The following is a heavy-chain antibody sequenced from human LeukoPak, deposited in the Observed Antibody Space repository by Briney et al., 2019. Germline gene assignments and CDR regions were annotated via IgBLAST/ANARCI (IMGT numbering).Heavy chain of an antibody. D-gene: IGHD3-9*01. CDR1: GYTFTGYY. CDR2: INPNSGGT. J-gene: IGHJ4*02. V-gene: IGHV1-2*02. Sequence: ASVKVSCKASGYTFTGYYMHWVRQAPGQGLEWMGWINPNSGGTNYAQKFQGRVTMTRDTSISTAYMELSRLRSDDTAVYYCARDKSRYFDWLRYYFDYWGQGTLVTVSS. CDR3: ARDKSRYFDWLRYYFDY.